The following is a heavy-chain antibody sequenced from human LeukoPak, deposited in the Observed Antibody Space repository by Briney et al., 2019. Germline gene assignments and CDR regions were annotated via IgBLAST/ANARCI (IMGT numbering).Heavy chain of an antibody. D-gene: IGHD2-2*01. CDR1: GFTFSSYA. Sequence: PGGSLRLSCAASGFTFSSYAMSWVRQAPGKGLEWVSAMSGSGGSTYYADSVKGRFTISRDNSKNTLYLQMNSLRAEDTAVYYCAKAMRDIVVVPAATTLDYWGQGTLVTVSS. J-gene: IGHJ4*02. CDR2: MSGSGGST. CDR3: AKAMRDIVVVPAATTLDY. V-gene: IGHV3-23*01.